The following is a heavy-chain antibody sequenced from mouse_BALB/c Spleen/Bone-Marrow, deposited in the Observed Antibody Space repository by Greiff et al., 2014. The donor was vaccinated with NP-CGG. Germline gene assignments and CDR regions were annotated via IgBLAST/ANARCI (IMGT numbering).Heavy chain of an antibody. CDR3: ARQLYGNYAY. J-gene: IGHJ3*01. V-gene: IGHV1S30*01. Sequence: VHVKQSGPELVKPGPSVKISCKASGYSFTGYYMHWEKQSHGKSLEWIGEINPYNGGTSYNQKFKGKATLTVDTSSSTAFMELHSLTSEDSLVYYCARQLYGNYAYWGQGTLVTVSA. D-gene: IGHD2-10*02. CDR2: INPYNGGT. CDR1: GYSFTGYY.